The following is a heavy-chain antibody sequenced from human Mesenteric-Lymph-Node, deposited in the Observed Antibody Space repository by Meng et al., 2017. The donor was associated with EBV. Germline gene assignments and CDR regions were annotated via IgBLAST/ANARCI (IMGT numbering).Heavy chain of an antibody. CDR2: INHSGST. D-gene: IGHD2-15*01. Sequence: GQLKQWGAGRLKPSDALSLAWAVYGGSFSGYYWSWIRQPPGKGLEWIGEINHSGSTNYNPSLKSRVSVSLDTSKNQFSLKLSSVTAADTAVFYCARGRGSRLLFYSSFDSWGQGTLVTVSS. CDR3: ARGRGSRLLFYSSFDS. V-gene: IGHV4-34*01. J-gene: IGHJ4*02. CDR1: GGSFSGYY.